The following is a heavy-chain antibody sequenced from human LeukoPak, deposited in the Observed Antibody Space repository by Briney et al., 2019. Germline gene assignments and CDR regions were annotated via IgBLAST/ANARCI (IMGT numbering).Heavy chain of an antibody. D-gene: IGHD3-16*01. J-gene: IGHJ6*02. CDR1: GFTFSNYG. CDR3: ARGGGLDV. V-gene: IGHV3-33*03. CDR2: IWYDGSNK. Sequence: GGSLRLSCVASGFTFSNYGMHWVRQAPGKGLEWVAFIWYDGSNKDYADSVKGRFTISRDNAKNSLYLQMSNLRAEDTAVYFCARGGGLDVWGQGATVTVSS.